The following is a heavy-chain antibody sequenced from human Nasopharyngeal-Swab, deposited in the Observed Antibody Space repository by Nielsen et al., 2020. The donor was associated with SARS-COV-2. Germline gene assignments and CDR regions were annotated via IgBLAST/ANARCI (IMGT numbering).Heavy chain of an antibody. Sequence: WVRQAPGQRLEWMGWINAGNGNTKYSQKFQGRVTITRDTSASTAYMELSSLRSEDTAVYYCARGRLTGTTRYYGMDVWGQETTVTVSS. J-gene: IGHJ6*02. D-gene: IGHD1-7*01. V-gene: IGHV1-3*01. CDR2: INAGNGNT. CDR3: ARGRLTGTTRYYGMDV.